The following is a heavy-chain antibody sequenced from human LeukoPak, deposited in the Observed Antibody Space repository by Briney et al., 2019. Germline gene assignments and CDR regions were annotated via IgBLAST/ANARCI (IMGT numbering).Heavy chain of an antibody. CDR1: GVSFSGYY. J-gene: IGHJ2*01. D-gene: IGHD1-14*01. V-gene: IGHV4-34*01. CDR3: ARGPSNRFASIRYSPRVWYFDL. Sequence: SETLSLTCAVYGVSFSGYYWSWIRQPPGKGLEWIGEINHSGSTNYNPSLKSRVTISVDTSKNQFSLKLSSVTAADTAVYYCARGPSNRFASIRYSPRVWYFDLWGRGTLVTVSS. CDR2: INHSGST.